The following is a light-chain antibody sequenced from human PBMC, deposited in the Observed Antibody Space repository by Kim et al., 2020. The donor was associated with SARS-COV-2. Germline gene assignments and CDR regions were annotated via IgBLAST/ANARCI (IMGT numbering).Light chain of an antibody. CDR1: KLGDKY. Sequence: SYELTQPPSVSVSPGRTASITCSGDKLGDKYACWYQQKPGQSPVLVIYQDSKRPSGIPERFSGSNSGNTATLTISGTQAMDEADYYCQAWDSSSWV. J-gene: IGLJ3*02. V-gene: IGLV3-1*01. CDR2: QDS. CDR3: QAWDSSSWV.